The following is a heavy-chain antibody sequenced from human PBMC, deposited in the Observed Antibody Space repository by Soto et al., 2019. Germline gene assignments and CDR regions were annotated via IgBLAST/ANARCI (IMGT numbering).Heavy chain of an antibody. CDR2: IYYSGST. CDR1: GGSISSYY. J-gene: IGHJ3*02. CDR3: ARDRKTYYYDSSGYSNAFDI. Sequence: SETLSLTCTVSGGSISSYYWSWIRQPPGKGLEWIGYIYYSGSTNYNPSLKSRVTISVDTSKNQFSLKLNSVTAADTAVYYCARDRKTYYYDSSGYSNAFDIWGQGTMVTVSS. D-gene: IGHD3-22*01. V-gene: IGHV4-59*01.